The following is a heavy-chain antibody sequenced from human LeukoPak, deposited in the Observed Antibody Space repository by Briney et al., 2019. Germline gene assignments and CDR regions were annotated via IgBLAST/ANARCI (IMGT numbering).Heavy chain of an antibody. CDR3: ARVSVVYGMDV. CDR2: MYYTGST. CDR1: GGSISSDY. Sequence: SETQSPTCSVAGGSISSDYWAWIRQHPGKGLEWIAYMYYTGSTNYNPSLKSRVTISLATSKNQFSLKLSSVTAADTAVYYCARVSVVYGMDVWGRGTTVTVSS. J-gene: IGHJ6*02. V-gene: IGHV4-59*01.